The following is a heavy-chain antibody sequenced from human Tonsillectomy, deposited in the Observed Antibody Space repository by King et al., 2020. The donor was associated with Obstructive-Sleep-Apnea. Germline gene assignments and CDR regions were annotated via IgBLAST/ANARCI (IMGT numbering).Heavy chain of an antibody. CDR2: ISSSSTTI. CDR3: ATWTRGL. D-gene: IGHD3/OR15-3a*01. Sequence: VQLVESGGGLVQPGGSLRLSCAASGFTFSSYSMSWVRQAPGKGLEWVSYISSSSTTIYYADSVKGRFTISRDDAKNSLYLQMNSLRAEDTAVYYCATWTRGLWGRGTLVTVSS. CDR1: GFTFSSYS. J-gene: IGHJ2*01. V-gene: IGHV3-48*04.